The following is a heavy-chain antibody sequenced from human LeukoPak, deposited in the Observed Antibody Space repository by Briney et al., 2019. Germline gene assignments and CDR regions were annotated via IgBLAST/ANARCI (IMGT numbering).Heavy chain of an antibody. CDR1: GVHLCEFP. Sequence: PGGSLRHSCAASGVHLCEFPMNWVPPAPGEGRQWVSSISSSGGTIYYADSVKGRFTISRDNSKNTLYLLINSLRVEDTAIYYCAKGIYGVSGHNIDYGGQGALVTVSS. CDR3: AKGIYGVSGHNIDY. CDR2: ISSSGGTI. D-gene: IGHD4/OR15-4a*01. J-gene: IGHJ4*02. V-gene: IGHV3-23*01.